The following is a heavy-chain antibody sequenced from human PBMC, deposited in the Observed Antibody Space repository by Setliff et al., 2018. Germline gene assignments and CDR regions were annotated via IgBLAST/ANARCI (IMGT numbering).Heavy chain of an antibody. CDR3: MRQVGGGLWYFDY. D-gene: IGHD2-15*01. J-gene: IGHJ4*02. CDR2: IYHDGRA. Sequence: SETLSLTCAVSGLSISSEYYWGWIRQPPGGGPEWIGIIYHDGRAYYSTSLKSRVNLSLDMSKTQFSLHLNSVTAADTAVYYCMRQVGGGLWYFDYWGQGILVTVSS. CDR1: GLSISSEYY. V-gene: IGHV4-38-2*01.